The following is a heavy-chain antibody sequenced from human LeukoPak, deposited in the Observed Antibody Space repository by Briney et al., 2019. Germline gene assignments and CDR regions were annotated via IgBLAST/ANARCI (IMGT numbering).Heavy chain of an antibody. CDR2: INWNGGST. V-gene: IGHV3-20*04. CDR3: ARDRRRGDYYDTSGYRGGYFEH. D-gene: IGHD3-22*01. J-gene: IGHJ4*02. Sequence: PGGSLSLSCAASGFTFDDYAMSWVRQAPGKGLEWVSGINWNGGSTAYADSVKGRFTISRDNARNSLCLQMNSLRAEDTAFYYCARDRRRGDYYDTSGYRGGYFEHWGQGTLATVSS. CDR1: GFTFDDYA.